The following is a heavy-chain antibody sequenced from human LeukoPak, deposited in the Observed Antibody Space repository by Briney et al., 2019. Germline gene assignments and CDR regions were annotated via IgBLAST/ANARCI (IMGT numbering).Heavy chain of an antibody. CDR3: ARGGPSTANFDY. CDR2: IYYSGST. V-gene: IGHV4-31*03. Sequence: PSETLSLTRTVSGGSISSGGYYWSWLRQHPGKGLEWIGYIYYSGSTYYNPSLKRRVTISVDTSKNQFSLKLSSVTAADTAVYYCARGGPSTANFDYWGQGTLVTVSS. J-gene: IGHJ4*02. CDR1: GGSISSGGYY. D-gene: IGHD3-16*01.